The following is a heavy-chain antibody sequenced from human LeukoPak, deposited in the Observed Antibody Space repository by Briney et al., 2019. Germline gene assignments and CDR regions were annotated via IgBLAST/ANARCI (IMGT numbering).Heavy chain of an antibody. J-gene: IGHJ4*02. Sequence: TSETLSLTCTVSGGSISSYYWSWIRQPPGKGLEWIGYIYYSGSTNYNPSLKSRVTISVDTSKNQFSLKLSSVTAADTAVYYCARLSGYDLGRINFDYWGQGTLVTVSS. D-gene: IGHD5-12*01. CDR1: GGSISSYY. V-gene: IGHV4-59*08. CDR2: IYYSGST. CDR3: ARLSGYDLGRINFDY.